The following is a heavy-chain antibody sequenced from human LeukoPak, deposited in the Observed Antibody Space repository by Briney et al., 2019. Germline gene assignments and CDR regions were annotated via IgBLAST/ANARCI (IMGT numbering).Heavy chain of an antibody. Sequence: PGGSLRLSCTASGFTLGSHDMHWVRQIPGQGLEWVAAVSSGFHAFFADSVQGRFTVSREDARNSLYLQMNSLRAEDTAVYYCAKDLDGFWGQGTLVTVSS. V-gene: IGHV3-13*01. D-gene: IGHD6-25*01. CDR3: AKDLDGF. J-gene: IGHJ4*02. CDR2: VSSGFHA. CDR1: GFTLGSHD.